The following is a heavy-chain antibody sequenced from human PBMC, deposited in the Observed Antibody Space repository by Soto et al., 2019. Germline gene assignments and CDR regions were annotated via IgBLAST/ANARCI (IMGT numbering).Heavy chain of an antibody. Sequence: ASVKVSCKASGYTFTSYGISWVRQAPGQGLEWMGWISAYNGNTNYAQKLQGRVTMTTDTSTSTAYMELRSLRSDDTAVYYCAREVRSGIAAAGTFHYYYGMDVWGRGTTVTVSS. CDR2: ISAYNGNT. CDR3: AREVRSGIAAAGTFHYYYGMDV. J-gene: IGHJ6*02. V-gene: IGHV1-18*01. D-gene: IGHD6-13*01. CDR1: GYTFTSYG.